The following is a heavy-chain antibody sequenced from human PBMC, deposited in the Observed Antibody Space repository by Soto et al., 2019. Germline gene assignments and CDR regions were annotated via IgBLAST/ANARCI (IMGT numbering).Heavy chain of an antibody. CDR3: AKSPDFYYDGMDV. V-gene: IGHV3-23*01. J-gene: IGHJ6*02. Sequence: PGGSLRLSCAASGFTFSCYAMTWVRQAPGKGLEWVSSISGSGANTYYADSVKGRFTISRDNSKNTLSLQMTSLRADDTAVYYCAKSPDFYYDGMDVWGQGTTVTVSS. CDR2: ISGSGANT. CDR1: GFTFSCYA.